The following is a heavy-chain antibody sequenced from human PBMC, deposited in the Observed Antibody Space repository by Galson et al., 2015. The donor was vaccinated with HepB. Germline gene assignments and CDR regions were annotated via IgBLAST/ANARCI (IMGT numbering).Heavy chain of an antibody. CDR3: ATPLRFRSYYGY. CDR1: GYTLTELS. V-gene: IGHV1-24*01. D-gene: IGHD3-10*01. Sequence: SVKVSCKVSGYTLTELSMHWVRQAPGKGLEWMGGFDPEDGETIYAQKFQGRVTMTEDTSTDTAYMELSSLRSEDTAVYYCATPLRFRSYYGYRGQGTLVTVSS. J-gene: IGHJ4*02. CDR2: FDPEDGET.